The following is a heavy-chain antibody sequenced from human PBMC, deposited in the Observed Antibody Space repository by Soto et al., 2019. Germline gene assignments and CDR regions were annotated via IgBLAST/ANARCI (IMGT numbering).Heavy chain of an antibody. CDR2: IFYSGST. V-gene: IGHV4-39*01. D-gene: IGHD2-15*01. Sequence: SETLSLTWTVSGGTIISSSYCWGWNSKPPGKGLEWIGSIFYSGSTYYNPSLKSRVTISVDTSKNQFSLKLSSVTAADTAVYYCARHLTYCSAGSCYSDFPYYGMDVWGQGTMVTVSS. CDR1: GGTIISSSYC. CDR3: ARHLTYCSAGSCYSDFPYYGMDV. J-gene: IGHJ6*02.